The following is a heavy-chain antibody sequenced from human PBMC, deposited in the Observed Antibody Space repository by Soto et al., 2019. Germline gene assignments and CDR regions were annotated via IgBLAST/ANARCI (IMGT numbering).Heavy chain of an antibody. V-gene: IGHV1-69*01. CDR2: IIPIFGTA. Sequence: QVQLVQSGAEVKKPGSSVKVSCKASGGTFSSYAISWVRQAPGQGLEWMGGIIPIFGTANYAQKFQGRVTITADESTSTAYMELSSLRSEDTAVYYCARDLSSNDILTGSPGVYWGQGTLVTVSS. D-gene: IGHD3-9*01. CDR1: GGTFSSYA. CDR3: ARDLSSNDILTGSPGVY. J-gene: IGHJ4*02.